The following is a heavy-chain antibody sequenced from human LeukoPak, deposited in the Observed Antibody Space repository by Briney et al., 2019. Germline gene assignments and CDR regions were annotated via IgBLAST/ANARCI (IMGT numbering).Heavy chain of an antibody. CDR3: ARAKTYYDFWSGYWRGYYYYGMDV. Sequence: ASVKVSCKASGYTFTSYDINWVRQATGQGLEWMVWMNPNSGKTGHAQKFQGRVTMTRNTSISTAYMELSSLRSEDTAVYYCARAKTYYDFWSGYWRGYYYYGMDVWGQGTTVTVSS. CDR1: GYTFTSYD. V-gene: IGHV1-8*01. D-gene: IGHD3-3*01. CDR2: MNPNSGKT. J-gene: IGHJ6*02.